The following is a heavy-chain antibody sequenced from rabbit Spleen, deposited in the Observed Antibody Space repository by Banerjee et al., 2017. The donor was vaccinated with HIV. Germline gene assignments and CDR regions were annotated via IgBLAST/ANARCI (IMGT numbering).Heavy chain of an antibody. V-gene: IGHV1S45*01. CDR3: ARDSGSSFSSYGMDL. J-gene: IGHJ6*01. D-gene: IGHD8-1*01. CDR1: GFSFSSRYY. Sequence: QEQLVESGGGLVQPEGSLTLTCTASGFSFSSRYYMCWVRQAPGKGLEWIACINAVTGRAVYASWAKGRFTFSKTSSTTVTLQMTSLTAADTATYFCARDSGSSFSSYGMDLWGPGTLVTVS. CDR2: INAVTGRA.